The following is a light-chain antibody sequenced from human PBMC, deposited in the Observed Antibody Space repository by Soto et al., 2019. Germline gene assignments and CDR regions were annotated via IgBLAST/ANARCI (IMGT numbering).Light chain of an antibody. J-gene: IGKJ5*01. Sequence: DIQMTQSPSSLSASVGDRVTITCQASQDISNYLNWYQQKPGKAPKLLIYDASNLETGVPSRFSGSGSGTDFTFTISSLQPEDIATYYCQQYDNLPHLRITFGQGTRLEIK. CDR1: QDISNY. CDR2: DAS. CDR3: QQYDNLPHLRIT. V-gene: IGKV1-33*01.